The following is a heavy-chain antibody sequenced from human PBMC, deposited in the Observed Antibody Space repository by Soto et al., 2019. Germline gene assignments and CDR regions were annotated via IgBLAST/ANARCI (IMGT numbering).Heavy chain of an antibody. V-gene: IGHV3-74*01. CDR3: ARELATRALPPSSLMDV. Sequence: GGSLRLSCAASGFAISSHWMHWVRRAPGKGLVWVSRINSDGSSSSYAESVKGRFTISRDNAKNTLYLQMNSLRAEDTALYYCARELATRALPPSSLMDVWGQGTPVTVSS. D-gene: IGHD3-3*02. J-gene: IGHJ6*02. CDR1: GFAISSHW. CDR2: INSDGSSS.